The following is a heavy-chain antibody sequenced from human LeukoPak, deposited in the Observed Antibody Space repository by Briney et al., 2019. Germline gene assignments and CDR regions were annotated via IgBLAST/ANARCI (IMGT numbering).Heavy chain of an antibody. D-gene: IGHD1-26*01. Sequence: PSETLSLTCTVSGDSISSHYWSWIRQPPGKGLEWIGYIYYSGTTNYNPSLKSRVTISVDTSKNQVSLYLTSVTAADTAMYFCARSFSEKFYFESWGQGTLVTVSS. J-gene: IGHJ4*02. CDR3: ARSFSEKFYFES. V-gene: IGHV4-59*08. CDR2: IYYSGTT. CDR1: GDSISSHY.